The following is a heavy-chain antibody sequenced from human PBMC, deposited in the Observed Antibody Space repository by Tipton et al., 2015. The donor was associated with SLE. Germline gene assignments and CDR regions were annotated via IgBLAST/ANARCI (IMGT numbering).Heavy chain of an antibody. V-gene: IGHV4-39*07. Sequence: TLSLTCTVSGGSISSGDYYWSWIRQPPGKGLEWIGEINHSGSTNYNPSLKSRVTISVDTSKNQLSLKLSSVTAADTAVYYCARSSGAPDIGYLYYFDYWGQGTLVTVSS. J-gene: IGHJ4*02. CDR1: GGSISSGDYY. CDR3: ARSSGAPDIGYLYYFDY. CDR2: INHSGST. D-gene: IGHD3-22*01.